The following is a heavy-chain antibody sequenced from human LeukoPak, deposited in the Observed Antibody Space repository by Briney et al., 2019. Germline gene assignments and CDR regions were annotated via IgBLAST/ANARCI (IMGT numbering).Heavy chain of an antibody. D-gene: IGHD3-9*01. CDR3: ARVGHYDILTGHSFDI. V-gene: IGHV3-21*01. CDR1: GFTFSSYS. J-gene: IGHJ3*02. Sequence: PGGSLRLSCAASGFTFSSYSMNWVRQAPGKGLEWVSSISSSSSYIYYADSVKGRFTISRDNARNSLYLQMNRLRAEDTAVYYCARVGHYDILTGHSFDIWGQGTMVTVSS. CDR2: ISSSSSYI.